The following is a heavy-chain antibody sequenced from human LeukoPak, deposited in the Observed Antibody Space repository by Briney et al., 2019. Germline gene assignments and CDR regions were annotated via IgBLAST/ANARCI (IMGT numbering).Heavy chain of an antibody. CDR2: IYYSGST. CDR1: GGSISSYY. J-gene: IGHJ4*02. Sequence: SETLSLTCTVSGGSISSYYWSWIRQPPGKGLEWIGYIYYSGSTNYNPSLKSRVTISVDTSKNQFSLKLSSVTAADTAVYYCASYGSGESFDYWAREPWSPSPQ. V-gene: IGHV4-59*01. D-gene: IGHD3-10*01. CDR3: ASYGSGESFDY.